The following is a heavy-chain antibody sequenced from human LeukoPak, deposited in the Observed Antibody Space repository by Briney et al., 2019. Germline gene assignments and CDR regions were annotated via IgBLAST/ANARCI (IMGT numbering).Heavy chain of an antibody. CDR1: GFIFSSDN. CDR2: IQSNGRNK. CDR3: ARESEGGTGTSCPDY. D-gene: IGHD2-2*01. V-gene: IGHV3-33*05. Sequence: GGSLRLSCAASGFIFSSDNMHWVRQAPGKGLEWVAGIQSNGRNKYYVDSVKGRFAISRDNSKSTLYLQVNSLRVEDTALYYCARESEGGTGTSCPDYWGQGTLVTVSS. J-gene: IGHJ4*02.